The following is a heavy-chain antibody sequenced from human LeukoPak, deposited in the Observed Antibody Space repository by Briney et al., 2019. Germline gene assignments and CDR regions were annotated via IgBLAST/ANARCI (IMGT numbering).Heavy chain of an antibody. J-gene: IGHJ5*02. D-gene: IGHD4-11*01. CDR1: GFTFRNFG. Sequence: GGSLRLSCAASGFTFRNFGMHWVRQAPGKGLEWVAFIRYDGSDKYYADSVKGRFTISRDNSKNTLYLQMNSLRVEDTAIYNCAKDQQSISYSPWGQGTLVTVSS. CDR3: AKDQQSISYSP. CDR2: IRYDGSDK. V-gene: IGHV3-30*02.